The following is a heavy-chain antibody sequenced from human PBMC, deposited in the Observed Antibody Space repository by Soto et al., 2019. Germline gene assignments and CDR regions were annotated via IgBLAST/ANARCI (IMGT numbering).Heavy chain of an antibody. V-gene: IGHV3-23*01. CDR2: ISSNGADT. D-gene: IGHD1-26*01. Sequence: EVQLLESGGGLVQPGGSLRLSCAASGFTFSSYGMSWVRQAPGKGLEWVSAISSNGADTFYGGSVKGRFTVSRDNTKNLLYLQLSSLRAEDTAVYYCTRGAISTRGMDVWCQGTTVTVSS. CDR3: TRGAISTRGMDV. J-gene: IGHJ6*02. CDR1: GFTFSSYG.